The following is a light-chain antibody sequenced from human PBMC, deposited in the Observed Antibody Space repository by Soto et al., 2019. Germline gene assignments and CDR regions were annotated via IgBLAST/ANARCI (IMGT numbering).Light chain of an antibody. V-gene: IGKV1-5*03. J-gene: IGKJ1*01. CDR1: QSISNW. CDR3: QQYNSYSRT. Sequence: DIQMTQSPSTLSASVGDRVTITCRASQSISNWLAWYQQIPGKAPKLLIYKASSLESGVPSRFSGSGSGTEFTLTISSLQPDDFATYYCQQYNSYSRTFGQGTKVDIK. CDR2: KAS.